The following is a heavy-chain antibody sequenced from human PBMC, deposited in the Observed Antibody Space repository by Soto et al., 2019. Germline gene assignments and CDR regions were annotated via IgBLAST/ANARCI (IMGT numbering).Heavy chain of an antibody. CDR1: GAALNSGNYY. Sequence: SETLSLTCSVSGAALNSGNYYWSWIRQVPGEGLEWIGHIYVTGAVDYNPSLRDRITISQDTSERQFSLNLRLVTAADTAVYYCARLRIATNNYKWFDPWGQGTLVTVSS. J-gene: IGHJ5*02. V-gene: IGHV4-31*03. CDR2: IYVTGAV. CDR3: ARLRIATNNYKWFDP. D-gene: IGHD2-21*01.